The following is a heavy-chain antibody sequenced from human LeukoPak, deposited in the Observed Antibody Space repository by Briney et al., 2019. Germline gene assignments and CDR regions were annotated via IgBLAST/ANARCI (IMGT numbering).Heavy chain of an antibody. CDR1: GDSVSSNSAA. J-gene: IGHJ5*02. V-gene: IGHV6-1*01. Sequence: PSQTLSLTCAISGDSVSSNSAAWNWIRQSPSRGLEWLGRTYYRSKWYNDYAVSVKSRITINPDTSKNQFSLQLNSVTPEDTAVYYCARSYSSGWYSTDWFDPWGQGTPVTVSS. CDR2: TYYRSKWYN. D-gene: IGHD6-19*01. CDR3: ARSYSSGWYSTDWFDP.